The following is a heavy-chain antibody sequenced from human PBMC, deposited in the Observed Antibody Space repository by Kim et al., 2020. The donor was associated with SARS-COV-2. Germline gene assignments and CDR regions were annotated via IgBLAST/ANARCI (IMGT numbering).Heavy chain of an antibody. Sequence: GGSLRLSCAASGFTFSSYAMHWVRQAPGKGLEWVAVISYDGSNKYYADSVKGRFTISRDNSKNTLYLQMNSLRAEDTAVYYCAREVGDIVVVPAAILASYIGYYYMDVWGTGTTVNV. D-gene: IGHD2-2*02. CDR2: ISYDGSNK. V-gene: IGHV3-30-3*01. CDR1: GFTFSSYA. J-gene: IGHJ6*03. CDR3: AREVGDIVVVPAAILASYIGYYYMDV.